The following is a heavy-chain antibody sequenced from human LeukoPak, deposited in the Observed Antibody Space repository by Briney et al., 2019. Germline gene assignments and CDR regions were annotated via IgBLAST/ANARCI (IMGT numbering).Heavy chain of an antibody. CDR1: GFTFSSYA. V-gene: IGHV3-30-3*01. CDR3: ARVYCSSTSCYTTDAFDI. D-gene: IGHD2-2*02. CDR2: ISYDGSNK. Sequence: HPGGSLRLSCAASGFTFSSYAMHWVRQAPGKGLEWVAVISYDGSNKYYADSVKGRFTISRDNSKNTLYLQMNSLRAEDTAVYYCARVYCSSTSCYTTDAFDIWGQGTMVTVSS. J-gene: IGHJ3*02.